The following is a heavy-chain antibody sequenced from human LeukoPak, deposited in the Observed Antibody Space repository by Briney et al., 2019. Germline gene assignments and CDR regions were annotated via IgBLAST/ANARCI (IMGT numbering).Heavy chain of an antibody. V-gene: IGHV1-2*04. Sequence: ASVKVSCKASGYTFTGYYMHWVRQAPGQGLEWMGWINPNSSGTNYAQKFQGWVTMTRDTSISTAYMELSRLRSDDTAVYYCARVGEYYYDSSGYYYFDYWGQGTLVTVSS. CDR2: INPNSSGT. CDR3: ARVGEYYYDSSGYYYFDY. J-gene: IGHJ4*02. CDR1: GYTFTGYY. D-gene: IGHD3-22*01.